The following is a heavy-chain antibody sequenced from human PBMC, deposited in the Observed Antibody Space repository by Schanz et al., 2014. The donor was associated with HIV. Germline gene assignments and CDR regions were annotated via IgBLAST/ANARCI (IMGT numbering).Heavy chain of an antibody. CDR3: ARGQDWPGPQLDH. V-gene: IGHV1-18*01. CDR2: ISPYTGYT. CDR1: GYTFTKYY. Sequence: QVHLVQSGGEVKKPGASVRVSCKASGYTFTKYYINWVRQAPGQGLEWMGLISPYTGYTNYAQKFQGRVTMTTDTSTSTAYMELRSLKPDDTGLYYCARGQDWPGPQLDHWGHGTLVIVSS. J-gene: IGHJ5*02. D-gene: IGHD3-9*01.